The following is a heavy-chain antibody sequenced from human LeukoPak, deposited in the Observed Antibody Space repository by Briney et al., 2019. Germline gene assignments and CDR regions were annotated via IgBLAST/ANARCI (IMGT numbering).Heavy chain of an antibody. D-gene: IGHD5-18*01. CDR1: GYTFTDYY. Sequence: ASVRVSCKASGYTFTDYYIHWVRQAPGQGLEWMGWISPYSGGTNYAQKFQGRVTMTRDTSISTAYMELSSPRSDDTAVYYCARGGAYTYGYYWGQGTLVTVSS. CDR2: ISPYSGGT. V-gene: IGHV1-2*02. J-gene: IGHJ4*02. CDR3: ARGGAYTYGYY.